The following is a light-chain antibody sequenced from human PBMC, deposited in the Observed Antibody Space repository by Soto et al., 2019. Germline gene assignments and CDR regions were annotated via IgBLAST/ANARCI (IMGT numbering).Light chain of an antibody. CDR1: QSISSW. V-gene: IGKV1-5*03. Sequence: DIQMTQSPSTLSASVGDRVTITCRASQSISSWLAWYQQKPGKAPKLLIYKASSLESGVPSRFSGSGSGTEFTLTISSLQPDDFATDYCQHYNSYSYTFGQGTKLEIK. CDR3: QHYNSYSYT. CDR2: KAS. J-gene: IGKJ2*01.